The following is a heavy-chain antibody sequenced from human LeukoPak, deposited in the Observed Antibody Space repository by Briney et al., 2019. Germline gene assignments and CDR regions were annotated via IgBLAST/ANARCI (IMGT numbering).Heavy chain of an antibody. CDR2: INHSGST. J-gene: IGHJ5*02. CDR3: ARVLVGWSEAWFDP. V-gene: IGHV4-34*01. Sequence: PSETLSLTCAVYGGSFSGYYWSWIRQPPGKGLEWIGEINHSGSTNYNPSLKSRVTISVDTSKNQFSLKLSSVTAADTAVYYCARVLVGWSEAWFDPWGQGTLVTVSS. D-gene: IGHD1-26*01. CDR1: GGSFSGYY.